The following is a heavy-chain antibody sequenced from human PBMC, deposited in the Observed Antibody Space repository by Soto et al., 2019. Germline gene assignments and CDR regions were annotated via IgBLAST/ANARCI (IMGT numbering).Heavy chain of an antibody. V-gene: IGHV4-4*07. CDR3: ARRRGWARSDYGMDV. Sequence: SETLSLTCTVSGGSISTYYWSWIRQPAGKGLEWIGRIDTSGNTNYNPSLKSRVTMSVDTSKKQFSLKLTSVTAADTAVYYCARRRGWARSDYGMDVWGQGTTVTVSS. CDR2: IDTSGNT. J-gene: IGHJ6*02. D-gene: IGHD6-19*01. CDR1: GGSISTYY.